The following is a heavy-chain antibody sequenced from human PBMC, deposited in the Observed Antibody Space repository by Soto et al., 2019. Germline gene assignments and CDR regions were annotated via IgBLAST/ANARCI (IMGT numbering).Heavy chain of an antibody. CDR3: AREDSIIIPAVPDF. D-gene: IGHD2-2*01. V-gene: IGHV3-21*01. CDR2: ISKSDYT. Sequence: GGSLRLSCTVSGFAFNNYGINWVRQAPGKGLEWVSSISKSDYTYYSDSVKGRFAISRDNAKSSVSLQMNTLRVEDTAVYYCAREDSIIIPAVPDFWGQGTLVTVSS. J-gene: IGHJ4*02. CDR1: GFAFNNYG.